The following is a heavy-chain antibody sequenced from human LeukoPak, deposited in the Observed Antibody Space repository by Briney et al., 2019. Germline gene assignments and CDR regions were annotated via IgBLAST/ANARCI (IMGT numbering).Heavy chain of an antibody. D-gene: IGHD2-15*01. V-gene: IGHV1-8*01. CDR2: MNPKSGDR. CDR3: ASGWYYHYFGTDV. J-gene: IGHJ6*02. CDR1: GDIFTTYD. Sequence: ASVKVSRKASGDIFTTYDVHWVRQASGQGLEWMGWMNPKSGDRGYAQKFQDRVAMTMNNSIRTAYMELRGLQPEDTAVYYCASGWYYHYFGTDVWGQGTTVIVSS.